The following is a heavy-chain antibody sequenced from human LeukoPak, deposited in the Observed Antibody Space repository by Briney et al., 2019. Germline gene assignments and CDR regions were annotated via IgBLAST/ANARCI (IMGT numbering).Heavy chain of an antibody. CDR3: AREPYFFDQ. CDR2: ISHSGST. J-gene: IGHJ4*02. Sequence: SETLSLTCTVSGGSISSSDYYWGWIRQPPGKGLEWIASISHSGSTYVNSSLKSRVAISVDTSENQFSLNLKSVTAADTAVYYCAREPYFFDQWGRGTLVTVSS. CDR1: GGSISSSDYY. V-gene: IGHV4-39*07.